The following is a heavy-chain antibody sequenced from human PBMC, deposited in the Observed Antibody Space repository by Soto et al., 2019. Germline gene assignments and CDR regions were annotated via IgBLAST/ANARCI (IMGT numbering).Heavy chain of an antibody. Sequence: EVQLVESGGGLVQPGGSLRLSCAASGFTFSSYSMNWVRQAPGKGLEWVSYISSSSSTIYYADSVKGRFTISRDNAKNSLYLQMNSRRDEDTAVYYCARSGASYDSSGYYYWGQGTLVTVSS. CDR2: ISSSSSTI. CDR1: GFTFSSYS. J-gene: IGHJ4*02. CDR3: ARSGASYDSSGYYY. D-gene: IGHD3-22*01. V-gene: IGHV3-48*02.